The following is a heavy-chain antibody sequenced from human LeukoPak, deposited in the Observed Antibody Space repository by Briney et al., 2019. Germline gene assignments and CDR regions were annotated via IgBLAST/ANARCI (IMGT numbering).Heavy chain of an antibody. D-gene: IGHD5-12*01. Sequence: ASVKVSCKASGYTFTNYGFSWVRQAPGQGLEWMGWISAYNGNTGYAQKFQDRVTMTTDTSTSTAYMELRSLTSDDTAVYYCARSPSGYDRLIDYWGQGTLVTVSS. J-gene: IGHJ4*02. CDR3: ARSPSGYDRLIDY. CDR1: GYTFTNYG. V-gene: IGHV1-18*04. CDR2: ISAYNGNT.